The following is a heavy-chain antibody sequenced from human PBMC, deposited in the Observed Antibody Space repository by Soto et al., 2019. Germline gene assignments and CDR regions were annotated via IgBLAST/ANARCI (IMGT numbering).Heavy chain of an antibody. J-gene: IGHJ1*01. CDR3: AIFGGTSIEYFQH. CDR1: GFTFSSYA. Sequence: EVQLLESGGGLVQPGGSLRLSCAASGFTFSSYAMSWVRQAPGKGLQWVSVISGSGGSTYYADSVKGRFTVSRDNSKNTLYLQMNSLRAEDTAVYYCAIFGGTSIEYFQHWGQGTLVTVSS. CDR2: ISGSGGST. D-gene: IGHD2-15*01. V-gene: IGHV3-23*01.